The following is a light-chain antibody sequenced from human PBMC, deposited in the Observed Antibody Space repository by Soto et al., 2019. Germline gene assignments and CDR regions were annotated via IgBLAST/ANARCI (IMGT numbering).Light chain of an antibody. CDR1: QSISSNY. Sequence: EIVLTQSPDTLSLSPGERATLSCRASQSISSNYLAWYQQKPGQAPRLLIYRASTRATGVPARFSGSGSGTEFTLTISSLQPDDFATYYCQQYNNDWTFGQGTKVDIK. CDR3: QQYNNDWT. J-gene: IGKJ1*01. V-gene: IGKV3D-7*01. CDR2: RAS.